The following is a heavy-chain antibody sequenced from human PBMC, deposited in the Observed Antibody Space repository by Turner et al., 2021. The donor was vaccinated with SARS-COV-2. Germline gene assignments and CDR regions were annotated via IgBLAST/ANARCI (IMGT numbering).Heavy chain of an antibody. CDR2: IYYSGST. CDR1: GGSISSGGYY. D-gene: IGHD3-3*01. J-gene: IGHJ6*02. Sequence: QVQLQESGPGLVKPSQTLSLTCTVSGGSISSGGYYWSWIRQHPGKGLEWIGYIYYSGSTYYNPSLKSRVTISVDTSKNQFSLKLSSVTAADTAVYYCASESVLRFLEWLSSGPYYGMDVWGQGTTVTVSS. V-gene: IGHV4-31*03. CDR3: ASESVLRFLEWLSSGPYYGMDV.